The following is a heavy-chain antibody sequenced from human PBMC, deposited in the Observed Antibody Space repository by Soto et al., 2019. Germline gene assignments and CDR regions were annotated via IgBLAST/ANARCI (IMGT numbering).Heavy chain of an antibody. CDR1: GGTFSSYA. D-gene: IGHD6-6*01. J-gene: IGHJ6*02. Sequence: QVQLVQSGAEVKKPGSSVKVSCKASGGTFSSYAISWVRQAPGQGLEWMGGIIPIFGTANYAQKFQGRVTITADESTSTADMELSSLRSEDTDGYYCATKQLVPNHYYYGMDVWGQGTTVTVSS. V-gene: IGHV1-69*01. CDR2: IIPIFGTA. CDR3: ATKQLVPNHYYYGMDV.